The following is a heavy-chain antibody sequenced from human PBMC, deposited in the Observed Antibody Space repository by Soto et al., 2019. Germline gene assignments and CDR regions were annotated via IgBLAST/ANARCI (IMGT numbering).Heavy chain of an antibody. CDR2: IYYSGST. CDR3: ARGLQDSYNWFDP. Sequence: PSETLSLTCTVSGGSISSGGYYWSWIRQHPGKGLEWIGYIYYSGSTYYNPSLKSRVTISVDTSKNQFSLKLSSVTAADTAVYYCARGLQDSYNWFDPWGQGTLVTSPQ. J-gene: IGHJ5*02. CDR1: GGSISSGGYY. V-gene: IGHV4-31*03.